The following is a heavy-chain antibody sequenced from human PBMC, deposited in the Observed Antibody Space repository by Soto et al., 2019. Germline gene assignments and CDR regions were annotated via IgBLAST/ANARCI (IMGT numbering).Heavy chain of an antibody. D-gene: IGHD3-16*01. CDR3: ARGFGRSHFDY. J-gene: IGHJ4*02. Sequence: PSETLSLTCTVSGGSISSRDSYWGWIRQPPGKGLEWIGSFRYSGSTYYNPSLKSRVTISVDTSKNQLSLRVTSVTAADTAVYYCARGFGRSHFDYWGQGTLVTVSS. V-gene: IGHV4-39*01. CDR1: GGSISSRDSY. CDR2: FRYSGST.